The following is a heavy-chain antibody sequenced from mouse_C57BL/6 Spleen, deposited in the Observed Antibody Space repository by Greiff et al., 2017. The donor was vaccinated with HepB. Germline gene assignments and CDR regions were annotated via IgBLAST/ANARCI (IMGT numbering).Heavy chain of an antibody. CDR2: IDPSDSYT. CDR1: GYTFTSYW. D-gene: IGHD1-1*01. J-gene: IGHJ3*01. V-gene: IGHV1-59*01. Sequence: QVQLQQPGAELVRPGTSVKLSCKASGYTFTSYWMHWVKQRPGQGLEWIGVIDPSDSYTNYNQKFKGKATLTVDTSSSTAYMQLSSLTSEDSAVYYCANNYYGISYGAWFAYWGQGTLVTVSA. CDR3: ANNYYGISYGAWFAY.